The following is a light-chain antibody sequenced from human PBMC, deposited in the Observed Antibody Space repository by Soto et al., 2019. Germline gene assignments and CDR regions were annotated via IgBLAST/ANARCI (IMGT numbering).Light chain of an antibody. J-gene: IGKJ1*01. CDR1: RGIGND. CDR2: AAS. CDR3: LQHNSYPLT. V-gene: IGKV1-17*01. Sequence: DVQMTQSPSSLSASVGDRVTITCRASRGIGNDLGWYQQKPGKAPKRLIYAASSSHSWVPSRFSGSGSGTEFTLTISSLQPEDFATYYCLQHNSYPLTFGQGTKVEIK.